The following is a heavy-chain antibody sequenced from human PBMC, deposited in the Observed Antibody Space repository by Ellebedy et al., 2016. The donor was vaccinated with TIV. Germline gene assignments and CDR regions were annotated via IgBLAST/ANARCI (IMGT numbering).Heavy chain of an antibody. D-gene: IGHD4-17*01. CDR1: GGSFSGYY. CDR2: INHSGTT. CDR3: ARGDYGGYYFDY. Sequence: SETLSLXXGVYGGSFSGYYWSWIRQPPGKGLEWIGEINHSGTTNYNPSLKSRVTISVDTSENQFSLKLSSVTAADTAVYYCARGDYGGYYFDYWGQGTLVTVSS. J-gene: IGHJ4*02. V-gene: IGHV4-34*01.